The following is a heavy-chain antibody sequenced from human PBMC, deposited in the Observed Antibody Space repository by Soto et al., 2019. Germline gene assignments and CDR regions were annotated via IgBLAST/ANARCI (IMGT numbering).Heavy chain of an antibody. Sequence: QVQRVQSGAEVKKPGASVQVSCKASGYTFFTYGITWVRQAPGQGLEWMGWISTYDGNTDYAHKLQGRVTMTTDTSTRKAYIELRSLSLYDTAVYYFARKSISSSWFDPRGQGTLVTVSS. CDR2: ISTYDGNT. CDR1: GYTFFTYG. J-gene: IGHJ5*02. CDR3: ARKSISSSWFDP. V-gene: IGHV1-18*01.